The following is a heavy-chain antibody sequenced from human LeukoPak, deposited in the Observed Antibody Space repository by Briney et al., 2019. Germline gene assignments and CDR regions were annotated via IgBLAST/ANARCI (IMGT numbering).Heavy chain of an antibody. J-gene: IGHJ4*02. Sequence: GGSLRLSCAASGFTFSSYAMSWVRQAPGKGLEWVSAISGSGGSTYYADSVKGRFTISRDNSKNTLYLQMNSLRAEDAAVYYCAKGRARGVITVPFDYWGQGTLVTVSS. CDR3: AKGRARGVITVPFDY. D-gene: IGHD3-10*01. CDR1: GFTFSSYA. CDR2: ISGSGGST. V-gene: IGHV3-23*01.